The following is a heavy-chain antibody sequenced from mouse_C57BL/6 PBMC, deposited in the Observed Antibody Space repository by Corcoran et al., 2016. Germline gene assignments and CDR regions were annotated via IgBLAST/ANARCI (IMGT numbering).Heavy chain of an antibody. J-gene: IGHJ2*01. CDR2: INPNNGGT. Sequence: EVQLQQSGPELVKPGASVKISCKASGYTFTDYYMNWVKQSHGKSLEWIGDINPNNGGTSYNQKFKGKATLTVDKSSSTAYMERRSLTSEDSAVYYCARRGTLFDYWGQGTTLTVSS. CDR1: GYTFTDYY. D-gene: IGHD3-3*01. V-gene: IGHV1-26*01. CDR3: ARRGTLFDY.